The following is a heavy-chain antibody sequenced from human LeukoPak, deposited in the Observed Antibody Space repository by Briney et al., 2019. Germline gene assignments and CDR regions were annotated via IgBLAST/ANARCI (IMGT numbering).Heavy chain of an antibody. V-gene: IGHV3-15*01. Sequence: PGGSLRLSCAASGFTFSSYEMNWVRQAPGTGLEWVGRIKSKTDGGTTDYAAPVKGRFTISRDDSKNTLYLQMNSLKTEDTAVYYCTTDYYDSSGYDYWGQGTLVTVSS. CDR3: TTDYYDSSGYDY. D-gene: IGHD3-22*01. J-gene: IGHJ4*02. CDR1: GFTFSSYE. CDR2: IKSKTDGGTT.